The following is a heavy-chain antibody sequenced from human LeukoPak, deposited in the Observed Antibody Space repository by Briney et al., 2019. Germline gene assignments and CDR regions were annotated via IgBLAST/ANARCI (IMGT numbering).Heavy chain of an antibody. CDR2: ISSSGSTI. Sequence: GGSLRLSCAASGFTFSDYYMSWLRQAPGKGVEWVSYISSSGSTIYYADSVKGRFTISRDNAKNSLYLQMNSLRAEDTAVYYCAREGSTAYYFDYWGQGTLVTVSS. CDR1: GFTFSDYY. J-gene: IGHJ4*02. D-gene: IGHD3-10*01. V-gene: IGHV3-11*01. CDR3: AREGSTAYYFDY.